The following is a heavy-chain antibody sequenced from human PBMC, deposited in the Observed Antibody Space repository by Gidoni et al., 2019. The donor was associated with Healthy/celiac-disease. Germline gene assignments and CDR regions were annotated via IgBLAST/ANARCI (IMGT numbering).Heavy chain of an antibody. D-gene: IGHD3-16*02. J-gene: IGHJ4*02. Sequence: QVQLQQWGAGLLKPSETLSLTCAVYGGSFSGYYWSWIRQPPGKGLEWIGEINHSGSTNYNPSLKSRVTISVDTSKNQCSLKLSSVTAADTAVYYCARGLYDYVWGSYRSGVAYFDYWGQGTLVTVSS. CDR2: INHSGST. CDR1: GGSFSGYY. CDR3: ARGLYDYVWGSYRSGVAYFDY. V-gene: IGHV4-34*01.